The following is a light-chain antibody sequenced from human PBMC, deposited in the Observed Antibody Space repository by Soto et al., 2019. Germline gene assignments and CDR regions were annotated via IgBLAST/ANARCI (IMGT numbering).Light chain of an antibody. CDR1: QSVSRF. V-gene: IGKV3-15*01. J-gene: IGKJ2*02. CDR3: QKYDNWPPCT. Sequence: EIVMTQSPATLSVSPGARVTLSCRASQSVSRFLAWYQQRPGQAPRLIIYDTSTRATGVPARFRGSGSGTEFSLTISSLQSEDFAVYYCQKYDNWPPCTFGQGTKLEFK. CDR2: DTS.